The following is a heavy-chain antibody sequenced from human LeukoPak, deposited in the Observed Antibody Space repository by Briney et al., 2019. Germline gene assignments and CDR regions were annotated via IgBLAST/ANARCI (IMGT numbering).Heavy chain of an antibody. Sequence: GGSLRLSCSASGFTFSSYGMHWVRQAPGEGLEWVAVIWADGSNKIYADSVKGRFTISRDNAENSVYLQMNSLRAEDTAVYYCARMTRYTFPAIDYWGQGTLVTVSS. J-gene: IGHJ4*02. CDR3: ARMTRYTFPAIDY. CDR2: IWADGSNK. V-gene: IGHV3-33*08. D-gene: IGHD5-18*01. CDR1: GFTFSSYG.